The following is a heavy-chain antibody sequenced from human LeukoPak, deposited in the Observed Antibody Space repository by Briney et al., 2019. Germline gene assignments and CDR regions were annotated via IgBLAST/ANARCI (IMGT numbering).Heavy chain of an antibody. D-gene: IGHD3-22*01. CDR2: ISSSSSYI. J-gene: IGHJ4*02. CDR1: GFTVSSNY. Sequence: GGSLRLSCAASGFTVSSNYMSWVRQAPGKGLEWVSSISSSSSYIYYADSVKGRFTISRDNAKNSLYLQMNSLRAEDTAVYYCARGYDSSGYFPGYWGQGTLVTVSS. V-gene: IGHV3-21*01. CDR3: ARGYDSSGYFPGY.